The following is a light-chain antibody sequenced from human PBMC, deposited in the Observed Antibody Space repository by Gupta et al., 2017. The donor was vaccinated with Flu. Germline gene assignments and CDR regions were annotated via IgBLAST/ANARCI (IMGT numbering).Light chain of an antibody. V-gene: IGKV2-30*01. J-gene: IGKJ1*01. CDR3: KQCKRLPWA. Sequence: VTPGQPASGSCGSSKSLACRDRNTCLRWYQQKPGRSPKRLIYQVSRRECGVPDRFSGSGSGTDFTLKISRVEAEDVGIYYCKQCKRLPWAFGQGTKVEIK. CDR1: KSLACRDRNTC. CDR2: QVS.